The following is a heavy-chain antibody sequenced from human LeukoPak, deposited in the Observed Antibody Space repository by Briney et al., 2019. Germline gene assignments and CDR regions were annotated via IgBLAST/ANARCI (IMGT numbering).Heavy chain of an antibody. D-gene: IGHD6-19*01. CDR1: GYTFTGYY. CDR3: ARVEGAVAGDDY. J-gene: IGHJ4*02. Sequence: ASVKVSCKASGYTFTGYYMHWVRQAPGQGLEWMGRINPNSGGTNYAQKFQGRVTMTRDTSISTAYMELSRLRSDDTAVCYCARVEGAVAGDDYWGQGTLVTVSS. CDR2: INPNSGGT. V-gene: IGHV1-2*06.